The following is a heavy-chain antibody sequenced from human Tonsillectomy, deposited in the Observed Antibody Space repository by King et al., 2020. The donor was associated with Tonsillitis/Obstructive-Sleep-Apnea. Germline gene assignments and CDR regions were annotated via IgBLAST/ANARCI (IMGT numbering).Heavy chain of an antibody. D-gene: IGHD2-15*01. CDR2: INHSGST. J-gene: IGHJ4*02. CDR1: GGSFSGYY. CDR3: ARGGFSRDLNCSGGSCYSSPGVFDY. Sequence: VQLQQWGAGLLKPSETLSLTCAVYGGSFSGYYWSWIRQPPGKGLEWIGEINHSGSTNYNPSLKSRVTISVDTSKNQFSLRLSSVTAADTAVYYCARGGFSRDLNCSGGSCYSSPGVFDYWGQGTLVTVSS. V-gene: IGHV4-34*01.